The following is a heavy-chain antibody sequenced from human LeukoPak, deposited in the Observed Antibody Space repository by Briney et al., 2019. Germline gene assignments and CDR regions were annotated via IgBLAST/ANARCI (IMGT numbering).Heavy chain of an antibody. CDR1: GFTFSSYW. CDR2: IRADGGST. J-gene: IGHJ4*02. CDR3: AREPLHGRGDCYSLFDY. V-gene: IGHV3-74*01. Sequence: GGSLRLSCAATGFTFSSYWMHWVLQAPGKGLMWVARIRADGGSTDHADSVKGRLTISRDNAKSTVYLQMNTLRAEDTAVYYCAREPLHGRGDCYSLFDYWGQGALVTVSS. D-gene: IGHD2-21*02.